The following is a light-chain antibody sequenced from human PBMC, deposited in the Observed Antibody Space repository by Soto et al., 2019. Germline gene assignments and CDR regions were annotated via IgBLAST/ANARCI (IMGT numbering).Light chain of an antibody. J-gene: IGLJ2*01. CDR1: SSDVGGYNY. Sequence: QSALTQPASVSGSLGQSITISCTGTSSDVGGYNYVSWYQQHPGKAPKLMIYDVSNRPSGVSNRFSGSKSGNTASLTISGLQAEDEADYYCSSYTSSSTLVVFGGGTQLTVL. V-gene: IGLV2-14*01. CDR3: SSYTSSSTLVV. CDR2: DVS.